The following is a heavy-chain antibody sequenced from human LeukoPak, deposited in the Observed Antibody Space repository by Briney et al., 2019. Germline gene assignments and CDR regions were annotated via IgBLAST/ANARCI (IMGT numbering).Heavy chain of an antibody. CDR2: ITGSGGSI. Sequence: PGGSLRLSCATSGFTFSSYAMTWVRQAPGKGLEWVSVITGSGGSIYYADSVKGRFTISRDNSKNTLYLQMNSLRAEDTAVYYCAKSPPTMFVVEDWGQGTLVTVSS. D-gene: IGHD3-22*01. CDR3: AKSPPTMFVVED. J-gene: IGHJ4*02. CDR1: GFTFSSYA. V-gene: IGHV3-23*01.